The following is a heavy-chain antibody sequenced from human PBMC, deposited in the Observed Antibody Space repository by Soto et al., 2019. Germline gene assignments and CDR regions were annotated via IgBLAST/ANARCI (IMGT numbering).Heavy chain of an antibody. CDR3: ARDSGSSGYAS. CDR2: IIPILGIA. D-gene: IGHD6-13*01. Sequence: QVQLVQSGAEVKKPGSSVKVSCKASGGTFSSYTISWVRQAPGQGLEWMGRIIPILGIANYAQKFQGRVTSTADKSTSTADMELGSLRSADTAVYYCARDSGSSGYASWGRGTLVTFSS. J-gene: IGHJ5*01. V-gene: IGHV1-69*08. CDR1: GGTFSSYT.